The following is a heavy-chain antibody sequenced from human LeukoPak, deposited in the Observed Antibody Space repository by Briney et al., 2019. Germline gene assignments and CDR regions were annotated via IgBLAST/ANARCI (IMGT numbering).Heavy chain of an antibody. CDR1: GFTFSSYG. V-gene: IGHV3-30*18. CDR3: AKAASYGSGFPVDY. CDR2: ISYDGSNK. Sequence: GGSLRLSCAASGFTFSSYGMHWVRQAPGKGLEWVAVISYDGSNKYYADSVKGRFTISRDNSKNTLYLQMNSLRAEDTAVYYCAKAASYGSGFPVDYWGQGTLVTVSS. J-gene: IGHJ4*02. D-gene: IGHD3-10*01.